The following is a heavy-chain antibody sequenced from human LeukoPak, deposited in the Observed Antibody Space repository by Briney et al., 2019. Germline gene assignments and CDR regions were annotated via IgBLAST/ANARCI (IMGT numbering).Heavy chain of an antibody. J-gene: IGHJ5*02. CDR3: ARDPGIDYGGNSGRFDP. CDR2: ISAYNGNT. D-gene: IGHD4-23*01. Sequence: ASVKVSCKASGYTFTSYGISWVRQAPGQGLEWMGWISAYNGNTNYAQKLQGRVTMTTDTSTSTAYMELRSLRSDDTAVYYCARDPGIDYGGNSGRFDPWGQGTLVTVSS. V-gene: IGHV1-18*01. CDR1: GYTFTSYG.